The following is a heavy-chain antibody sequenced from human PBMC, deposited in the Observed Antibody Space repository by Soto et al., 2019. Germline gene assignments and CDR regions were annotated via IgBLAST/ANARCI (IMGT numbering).Heavy chain of an antibody. V-gene: IGHV3-48*02. J-gene: IGHJ4*02. D-gene: IGHD3-10*01. CDR3: ARGSTLGSSSGENGY. Sequence: EVQLVESGGGLVQPGGSLRLSCAASGFTFSSYSMNWVPQAPGKGLEWVSYISSSSSTIYYADSVKGRFTISRDNAKNSLYLQRNSLGDEDTAVYYCARGSTLGSSSGENGYWGQGTLVTVSS. CDR2: ISSSSSTI. CDR1: GFTFSSYS.